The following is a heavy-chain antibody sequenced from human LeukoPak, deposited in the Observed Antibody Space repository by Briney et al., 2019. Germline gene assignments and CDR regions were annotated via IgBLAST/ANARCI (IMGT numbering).Heavy chain of an antibody. CDR3: ARFSSWSLTGAEYFQH. CDR2: IYPGDSDT. Sequence: GESLEISCKGSGYSLTTYWIGWVRQMPGKGLEWMGIIYPGDSDTRYSPSFQGQVTISADKSISTAYLQWSSLKASDTAMYYCARFSSWSLTGAEYFQHWGQGTLVTVSS. D-gene: IGHD6-13*01. J-gene: IGHJ1*01. CDR1: GYSLTTYW. V-gene: IGHV5-51*01.